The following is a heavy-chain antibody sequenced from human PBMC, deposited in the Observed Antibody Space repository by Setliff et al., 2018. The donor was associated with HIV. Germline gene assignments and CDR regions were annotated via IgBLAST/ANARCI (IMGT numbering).Heavy chain of an antibody. V-gene: IGHV1-69*13. CDR1: GGTFSSYA. CDR3: ARDPYYYGSGSLGLDY. Sequence: SVMVSCKSSGGTFSSYAISWVRQAPGQGLEWMGGIIPIFGTANYAQKFQGRVTITADESTSTAYMELSSLRSEDTAVYYCARDPYYYGSGSLGLDYWGQGTLVTVSS. D-gene: IGHD3-10*01. CDR2: IIPIFGTA. J-gene: IGHJ4*02.